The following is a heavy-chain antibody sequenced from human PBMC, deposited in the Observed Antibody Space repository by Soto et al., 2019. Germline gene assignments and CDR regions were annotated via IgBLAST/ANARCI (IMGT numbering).Heavy chain of an antibody. CDR3: ARSDDL. CDR1: GYSLSDYF. J-gene: IGHJ4*02. V-gene: IGHV1-2*02. Sequence: DSGKVCSKTCGYSLSDYFIHWVRQAPGQGLEWMGWINPDSGTPYYAQKFKGRVTMTRETSLGTAYLVLNRLEYDDTAVYYCARSDDLWGPGTMVTVSS. CDR2: INPDSGTP.